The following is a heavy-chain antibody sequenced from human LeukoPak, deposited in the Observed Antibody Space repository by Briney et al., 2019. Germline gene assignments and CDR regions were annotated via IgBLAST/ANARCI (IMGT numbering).Heavy chain of an antibody. CDR2: IKRDGSQK. Sequence: GGSLRLSCVASGLTVSSYSMNWVRQAPGKGLEWVAHIKRDGSQKYYLDSVKGRFTISRDNAKNSLYLQMNSLRVEDTAVYYCARLGLEVGGPNWFDPWGQGTLVTVSS. D-gene: IGHD1-1*01. CDR1: GLTVSSYS. V-gene: IGHV3-7*01. CDR3: ARLGLEVGGPNWFDP. J-gene: IGHJ5*02.